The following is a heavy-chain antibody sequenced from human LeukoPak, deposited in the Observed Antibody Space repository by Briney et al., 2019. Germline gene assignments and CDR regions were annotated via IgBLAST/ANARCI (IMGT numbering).Heavy chain of an antibody. Sequence: ASVKVSCKASGYTFTSYGISWVRQAPGQRLEWMGWINAGNGNTKYSQEFQGRVTITRDTSASTAYMELSSLRSEDMAVYYCARGIAATNNWFDPWGQGTLVTVSS. CDR3: ARGIAATNNWFDP. V-gene: IGHV1-3*03. CDR2: INAGNGNT. J-gene: IGHJ5*02. CDR1: GYTFTSYG. D-gene: IGHD6-13*01.